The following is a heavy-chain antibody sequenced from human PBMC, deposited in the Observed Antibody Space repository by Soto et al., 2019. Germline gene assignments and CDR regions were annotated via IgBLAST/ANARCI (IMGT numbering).Heavy chain of an antibody. J-gene: IGHJ6*02. CDR1: GGTFSSYA. CDR3: ASVLCINGVCPARYYYYGMDV. Sequence: ASVKVSCKASGGTFSSYAISWVRQAPGQGLEWMGGIIPIFGTANYAQKFQGRVTITADESTSTAYMELSSLRSEDTAVYYCASVLCINGVCPARYYYYGMDVWGQGTTVTVSS. V-gene: IGHV1-69*13. CDR2: IIPIFGTA. D-gene: IGHD2-8*01.